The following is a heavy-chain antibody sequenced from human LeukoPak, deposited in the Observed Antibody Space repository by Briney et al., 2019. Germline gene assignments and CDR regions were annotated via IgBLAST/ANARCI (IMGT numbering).Heavy chain of an antibody. CDR2: IYTSGST. CDR3: ARDCYDFWSGYYGGPYYYYYMDV. CDR1: GGSISSGSYY. Sequence: PSETLSLTCTVSGGSISSGSYYWSWIRQPAGKGLEWIGRIYTSGSTNYNPSLKSRVTISVDTSKNQFSLKLSSVTAADTAVYYCARDCYDFWSGYYGGPYYYYYMDVWGKGTTVTVSS. J-gene: IGHJ6*03. V-gene: IGHV4-61*02. D-gene: IGHD3-3*01.